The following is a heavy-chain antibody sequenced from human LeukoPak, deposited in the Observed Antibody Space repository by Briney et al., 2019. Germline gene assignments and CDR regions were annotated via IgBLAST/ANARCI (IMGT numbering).Heavy chain of an antibody. CDR2: IIPIFGTA. J-gene: IGHJ3*02. D-gene: IGHD2-21*01. CDR1: GGTFSSYA. V-gene: IGHV1-69*13. Sequence: ASVKVSCKASGGTFSSYAISWVRQAPGQGLEWMGGIIPIFGTANYAQKFQGRVTITADESTSTAYMELSSLRSEDTAVYYCARGRKGLYSDAFDIWGQGTMVTVSS. CDR3: ARGRKGLYSDAFDI.